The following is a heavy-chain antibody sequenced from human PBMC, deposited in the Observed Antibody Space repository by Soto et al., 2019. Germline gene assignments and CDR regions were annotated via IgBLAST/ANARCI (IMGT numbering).Heavy chain of an antibody. CDR3: ARMWSGYNSH. D-gene: IGHD6-25*01. Sequence: SETLSLTCAVSGGSISSGGYSWSWIRQPPGKGLEWIGYIYHSGTTNYNPSLKSRVTMSVDTSKNQFSLKLSSVTAADTAVYYCARMWSGYNSHWGQGTLVTVSS. V-gene: IGHV4-30-2*01. CDR1: GGSISSGGYS. CDR2: IYHSGTT. J-gene: IGHJ4*02.